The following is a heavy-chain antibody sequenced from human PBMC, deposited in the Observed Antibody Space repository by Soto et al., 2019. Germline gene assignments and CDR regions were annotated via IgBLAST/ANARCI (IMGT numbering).Heavy chain of an antibody. CDR1: GGSFSGYY. V-gene: IGHV4-34*01. Sequence: TSETLSLTCAVYGGSFSGYYWSWIRQPPGKGLEWIGEINHSGSTNYNPSLKSRVTISVDTSKNQFSLKLSSVTAADSAVYYCAREFGDNWNYEAYWGQGTAVTVSS. CDR3: AREFGDNWNYEAY. J-gene: IGHJ4*02. D-gene: IGHD1-7*01. CDR2: INHSGST.